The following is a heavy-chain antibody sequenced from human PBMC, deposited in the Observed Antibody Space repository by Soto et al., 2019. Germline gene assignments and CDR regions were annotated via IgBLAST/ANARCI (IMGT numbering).Heavy chain of an antibody. V-gene: IGHV5-51*01. Sequence: PGGCPKTHFRGPGCDYKFIKYGIARPRHMPGKGLEWRGVISPGASTTSYSPSFQGQVTFSAGTSLNTAYLQWNTLRASDTAIYYCARRTYESRWRHYFDYWGQGTLVTVSS. CDR1: GCDYKFIKYG. D-gene: IGHD3-22*01. CDR2: ISPGASTT. CDR3: ARRTYESRWRHYFDY. J-gene: IGHJ4*01.